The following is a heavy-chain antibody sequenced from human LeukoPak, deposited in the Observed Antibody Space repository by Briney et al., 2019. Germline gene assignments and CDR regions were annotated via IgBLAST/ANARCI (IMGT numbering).Heavy chain of an antibody. CDR2: INTSGST. V-gene: IGHV4-4*07. CDR1: GGSISSYY. D-gene: IGHD3-10*01. J-gene: IGHJ5*02. Sequence: SETLSLTCTVSGGSISSYYWSWIRQPAGKGLEWIGRINTSGSTNSQPSLKSGVTMSVDTSENHFSLKLISVTAAGTAVYYCAREKGPKFLWFGEPSYWFDPWGQGTLVTVSS. CDR3: AREKGPKFLWFGEPSYWFDP.